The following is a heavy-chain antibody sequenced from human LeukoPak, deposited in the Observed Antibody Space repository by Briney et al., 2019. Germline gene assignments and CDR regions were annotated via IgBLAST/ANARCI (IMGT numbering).Heavy chain of an antibody. CDR2: ISYDVGKK. D-gene: IGHD4-17*01. J-gene: IGHJ4*02. CDR1: GFTFSSYG. V-gene: IGHV3-30*03. CDR3: ARDTTVTTFDY. Sequence: PGRSLRLSCAASGFTFSSYGMHWVRQAPGKGLEWVAVISYDVGKKYYADSVKGRFTISRDNSKDTLYLQMNSLRAEDTAVYYCARDTTVTTFDYWGQGTLVTVSS.